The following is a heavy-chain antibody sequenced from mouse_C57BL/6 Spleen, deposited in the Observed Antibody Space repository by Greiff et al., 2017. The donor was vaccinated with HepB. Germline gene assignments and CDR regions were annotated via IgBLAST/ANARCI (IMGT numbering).Heavy chain of an antibody. D-gene: IGHD2-5*01. J-gene: IGHJ3*01. CDR1: GYTFTSYT. CDR3: ASQGSNLDWFAY. Sequence: VQLQQSGAELARPGASVKMSCKASGYTFTSYTMHWVKQRPGQGLEWIGYINPSSGYTKYNQKFKDKATLTADKSSSTAYLQLSSLTSEDSAVYYWASQGSNLDWFAYWGKGTLVTVSA. V-gene: IGHV1-4*01. CDR2: INPSSGYT.